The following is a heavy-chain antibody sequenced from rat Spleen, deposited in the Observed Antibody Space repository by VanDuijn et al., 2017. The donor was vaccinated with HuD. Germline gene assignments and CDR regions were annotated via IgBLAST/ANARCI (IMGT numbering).Heavy chain of an antibody. CDR3: TRAGYLRDWYFDF. CDR1: GFTFSSFA. Sequence: EVQLVESGGGLVQPGRSLKLSCAASGFTFSSFAMAWVRQAPKKGLEWVATITSGGGNTYYPDSVKGRFTISRDNAKSTLYLQMDSLRSEDTATYYCTRAGYLRDWYFDFWGPGTMVTVSS. V-gene: IGHV5-46*01. CDR2: ITSGGGNT. D-gene: IGHD2-2*01. J-gene: IGHJ1*01.